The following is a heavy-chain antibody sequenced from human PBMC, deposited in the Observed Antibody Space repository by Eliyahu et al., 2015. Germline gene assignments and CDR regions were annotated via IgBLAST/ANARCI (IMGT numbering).Heavy chain of an antibody. Sequence: QVQLVESXGGVVQPGRSLRLSCAASXFXXXGFAMHWVRQAPGKGLEWVSVISSDGNNKYYADSVKGRFTISRDDSKNTLYLQMNSLRPEDTAVYYCAKPLPPTPTGGSWLAYDWGQGTLVTVSS. CDR3: AKPLPPTPTGGSWLAYD. CDR2: ISSDGNNK. CDR1: XFXXXGFA. V-gene: IGHV3-30*18. J-gene: IGHJ4*02. D-gene: IGHD2-15*01.